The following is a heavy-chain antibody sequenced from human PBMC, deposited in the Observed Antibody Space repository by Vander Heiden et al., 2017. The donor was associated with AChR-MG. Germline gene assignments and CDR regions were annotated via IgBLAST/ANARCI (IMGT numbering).Heavy chain of an antibody. V-gene: IGHV4-34*01. CDR1: GGSFSGYY. J-gene: IGHJ6*03. Sequence: QVQLQQWGAGLLKPSETLSLTCAVYGGSFSGYYWSWIRQPPGKGLEWIGEINHSGSTNYNPSLKSRVTISVDTSKNQFSLKLSSVTAADTAVYYCARLSTGRSTNWGYYYYYMDVWGKGTTVTVSS. CDR2: INHSGST. CDR3: ARLSTGRSTNWGYYYYYMDV. D-gene: IGHD2-2*01.